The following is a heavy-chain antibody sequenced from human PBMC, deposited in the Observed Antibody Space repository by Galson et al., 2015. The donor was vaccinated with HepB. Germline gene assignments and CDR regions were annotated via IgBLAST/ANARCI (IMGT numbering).Heavy chain of an antibody. CDR1: GYTFTSYG. V-gene: IGHV1-18*04. J-gene: IGHJ4*02. D-gene: IGHD3-16*01. CDR2: ISAYNGNT. Sequence: SVKVSCKASGYTFTSYGISWVRQAPGQGLEWMGWISAYNGNTNYAQKLQGRVTMTTDTSTSTAYMELRSLRSDDTAVYYCARDARKGFTHLYTDYWGQGTLVTVSS. CDR3: ARDARKGFTHLYTDY.